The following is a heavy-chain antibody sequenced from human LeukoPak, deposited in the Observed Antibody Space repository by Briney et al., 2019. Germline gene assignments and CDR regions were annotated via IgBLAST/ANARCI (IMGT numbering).Heavy chain of an antibody. V-gene: IGHV4-39*07. J-gene: IGHJ4*02. D-gene: IGHD2-15*01. CDR1: GGSISSSIYY. Sequence: SETLSLTCIVSGGSISSSIYYWAWVRQPPGKGLEWIGTVFYNGAAQYSPSLRSRVTISIDTSTNQFSLKLTSVTAADTALYYCARFCSGGNCPPSWGQGTLVTVSS. CDR3: ARFCSGGNCPPS. CDR2: VFYNGAA.